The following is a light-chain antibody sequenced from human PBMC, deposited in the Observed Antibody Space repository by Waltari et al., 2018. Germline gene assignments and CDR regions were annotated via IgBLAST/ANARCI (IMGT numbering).Light chain of an antibody. Sequence: DIVMTQSPAFLSVSLGERATITCTSSQSVLYNSNDKHYLAWYQQKPGQPPKLLIYGASTRQSGVPDRFSGSGSGTDFTLTISSLQAEDVAVYYWQQDYSRRTFGRGTRVEIK. V-gene: IGKV4-1*01. CDR3: QQDYSRRT. CDR1: QSVLYNSNDKHY. J-gene: IGKJ1*01. CDR2: GAS.